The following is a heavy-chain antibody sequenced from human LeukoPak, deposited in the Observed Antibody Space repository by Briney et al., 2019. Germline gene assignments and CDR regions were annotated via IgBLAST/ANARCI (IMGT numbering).Heavy chain of an antibody. V-gene: IGHV4-39*07. CDR1: GGSISSSSYY. Sequence: PSETLSLTCTVSGGSISSSSYYWGWIRQPPGKGLEWIGSIYYSGSTYYNPSLKSRVTISVDTSKNQFSLKLSSVTAADTAVYYCARDLAYMGNAFDIWGQGTMVTVSS. D-gene: IGHD3-16*01. CDR2: IYYSGST. CDR3: ARDLAYMGNAFDI. J-gene: IGHJ3*02.